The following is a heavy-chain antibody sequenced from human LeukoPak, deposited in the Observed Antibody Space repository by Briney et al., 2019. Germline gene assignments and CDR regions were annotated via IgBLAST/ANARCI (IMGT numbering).Heavy chain of an antibody. Sequence: SETLSLTCTVSGGSISSYYWSWIRQPPGKGLEWIGYIYYSGSTNYNPSLKSRVTISVDTSKNQFSLKLSSVTAADTAVYYYARHLYDGSGYLDYWGQGTLVTVSS. CDR3: ARHLYDGSGYLDY. J-gene: IGHJ4*02. V-gene: IGHV4-59*08. CDR1: GGSISSYY. D-gene: IGHD3-22*01. CDR2: IYYSGST.